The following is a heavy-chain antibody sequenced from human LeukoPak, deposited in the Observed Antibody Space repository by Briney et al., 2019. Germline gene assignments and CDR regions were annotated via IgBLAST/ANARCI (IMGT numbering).Heavy chain of an antibody. CDR3: TRAMGATGGFDP. CDR1: GFTVSSNY. J-gene: IGHJ5*02. Sequence: GGSLRLFCAASGFTVSSNYMNWVRQDPGMGLVWVSRINSDGSSITYADSVKGRFTISRDNAKNTLYLQMNSLRAEETAMYYCTRAMGATGGFDPWGQGTLVTVSS. CDR2: INSDGSSI. D-gene: IGHD1-26*01. V-gene: IGHV3-74*01.